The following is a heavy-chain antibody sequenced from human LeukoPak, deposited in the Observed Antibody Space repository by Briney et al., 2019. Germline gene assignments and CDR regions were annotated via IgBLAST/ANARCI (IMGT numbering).Heavy chain of an antibody. CDR2: ISSSSSYI. Sequence: GGSLRLSCAASGFTFSSYSMNWVRQAPGKGLEWVSSISSSSSYIYYADSVKGRFTISRDNAKNSLYLQMNSLKIEDTAVYYCTTRISVADGNTEFWGLGTLVTVSS. D-gene: IGHD6-19*01. CDR1: GFTFSSYS. CDR3: TTRISVADGNTEF. V-gene: IGHV3-21*04. J-gene: IGHJ4*02.